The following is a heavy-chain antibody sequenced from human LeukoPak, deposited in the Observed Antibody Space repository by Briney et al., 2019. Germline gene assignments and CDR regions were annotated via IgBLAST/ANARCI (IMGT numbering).Heavy chain of an antibody. J-gene: IGHJ4*02. Sequence: HXVRQAPGQGLEWMGRINPNSGGTNYAQKFQGRVTMTRDTSISTAYMELSRLRSDDTAVYYCARLSSWYFLDYWGQGTLVTVSS. CDR3: ARLSSWYFLDY. D-gene: IGHD6-13*01. CDR2: INPNSGGT. V-gene: IGHV1-2*06.